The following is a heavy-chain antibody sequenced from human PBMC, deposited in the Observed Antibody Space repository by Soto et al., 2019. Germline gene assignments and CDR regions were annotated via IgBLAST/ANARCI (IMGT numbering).Heavy chain of an antibody. CDR1: GGSFSGYY. CDR3: ARERGYCSSTSCYLYYYYYMDV. D-gene: IGHD2-2*01. CDR2: INHSGST. J-gene: IGHJ6*03. Sequence: SETLSLTCAVYGGSFSGYYWSWIRQPPGKGREWIGEINHSGSTNYNPSLKSRVTISVDTSKNQFSPKLSSVTAADTAVYYCARERGYCSSTSCYLYYYYYMDVWGKGTTVTVSS. V-gene: IGHV4-34*01.